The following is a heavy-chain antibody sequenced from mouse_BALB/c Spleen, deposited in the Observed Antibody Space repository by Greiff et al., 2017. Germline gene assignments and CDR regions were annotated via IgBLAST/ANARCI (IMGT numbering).Heavy chain of an antibody. CDR1: GYTFTSYW. Sequence: VQLQQSGAELAKPGASVKMSCKASGYTFTSYWMHWVKQRPGQGLEWIGYINPSTGYTEYNQKFKDKATLTADKSSSTAYMQLSSLTSEDSAVYYCARDYEGRAFAYWGQGTLVTVSA. V-gene: IGHV1-7*01. D-gene: IGHD2-4*01. CDR3: ARDYEGRAFAY. J-gene: IGHJ3*01. CDR2: INPSTGYT.